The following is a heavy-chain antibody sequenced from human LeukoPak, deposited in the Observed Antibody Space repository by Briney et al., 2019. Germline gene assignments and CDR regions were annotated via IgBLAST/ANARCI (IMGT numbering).Heavy chain of an antibody. CDR1: GYTFTSFG. CDR3: ARNHYYDILTGYVTYGMDV. J-gene: IGHJ6*02. V-gene: IGHV1-18*01. Sequence: RGASVKVSCKASGYTFTSFGISWVRQAPGQGLEWMGWISAYNDNTNYAQKLQGRVTTTTDTSTSTAYMELRSLRSDDTAVYYCARNHYYDILTGYVTYGMDVWGQGTTVTVSS. CDR2: ISAYNDNT. D-gene: IGHD3-9*01.